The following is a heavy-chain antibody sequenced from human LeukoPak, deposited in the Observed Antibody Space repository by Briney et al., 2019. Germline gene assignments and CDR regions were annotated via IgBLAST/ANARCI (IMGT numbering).Heavy chain of an antibody. CDR1: GGSISSYY. CDR3: PSESVEMATIGAFDI. V-gene: IGHV4-59*01. D-gene: IGHD5-24*01. J-gene: IGHJ3*02. CDR2: IYYSGST. Sequence: SQTMSLTCTVSGGSISSYYWSWIRQPPGKGLEWIGYIYYSGSTNYNPSLKSRVTISVDTSKNQFSLKLSSVTAADTAVYYCPSESVEMATIGAFDIWGQGRMVTVSS.